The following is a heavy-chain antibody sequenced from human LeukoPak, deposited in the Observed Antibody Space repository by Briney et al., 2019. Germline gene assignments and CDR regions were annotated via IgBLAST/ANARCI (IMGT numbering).Heavy chain of an antibody. J-gene: IGHJ4*02. CDR3: ARGRTGIAVAATYADY. D-gene: IGHD6-19*01. V-gene: IGHV4-34*01. CDR1: GFTFTKAY. CDR2: INHSGST. Sequence: PGGSLRLSCAASGFTFTKAYMSWVRQPPGKGLEWIGEINHSGSTNYNPSLKSRVTISVDTSKNQFSLKLSSVTAADTAVYYCARGRTGIAVAATYADYWGQGTLVTVSS.